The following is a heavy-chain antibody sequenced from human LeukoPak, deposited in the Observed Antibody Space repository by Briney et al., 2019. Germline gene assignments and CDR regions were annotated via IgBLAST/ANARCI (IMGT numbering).Heavy chain of an antibody. CDR2: IKKDGSEK. J-gene: IGHJ4*02. V-gene: IGHV3-7*01. CDR1: GFTFSAYS. Sequence: GGSLRLSCAPSGFTFSAYSLSWVRQAPGKGLEWVAKIKKDGSEKDYVDSVKGRFTISSDNDKGSLYLQLNSMRVEDTAIYYCASGFQSGGSPVWGQGTLVTVSS. CDR3: ASGFQSGGSPV. D-gene: IGHD2-15*01.